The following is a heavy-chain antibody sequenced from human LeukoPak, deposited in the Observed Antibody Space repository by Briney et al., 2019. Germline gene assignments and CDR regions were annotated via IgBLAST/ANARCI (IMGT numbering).Heavy chain of an antibody. V-gene: IGHV4-34*01. J-gene: IGHJ4*02. Sequence: PSETLSLTCAVYGGSFSGYYWSWIRQPPGKGLEWIGEINHSGSTNYNPSLKSRVTISVDTSKNQFSLKLSSVTAADTAVYYCAILGSPQRPVPSDPHPIKNTMIDYWGQGTLVTVSS. D-gene: IGHD1-26*01. CDR3: AILGSPQRPVPSDPHPIKNTMIDY. CDR1: GGSFSGYY. CDR2: INHSGST.